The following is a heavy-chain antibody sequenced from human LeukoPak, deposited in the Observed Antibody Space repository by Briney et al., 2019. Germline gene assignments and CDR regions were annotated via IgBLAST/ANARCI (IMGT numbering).Heavy chain of an antibody. CDR3: AGLSGYDPYYFDY. CDR1: GYSFTGYY. Sequence: ASVKVSCKASGYSFTGYYMHWVRQAPGQGLEWMGCINPNSGGTDYAQKFQGSVTVTRDTSISTAYMELSRLTSDDTAVYYCAGLSGYDPYYFDYWGQGTLVAVSS. CDR2: INPNSGGT. D-gene: IGHD5-12*01. V-gene: IGHV1-2*02. J-gene: IGHJ4*02.